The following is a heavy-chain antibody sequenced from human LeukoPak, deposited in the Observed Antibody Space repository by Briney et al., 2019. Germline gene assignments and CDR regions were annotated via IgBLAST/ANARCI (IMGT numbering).Heavy chain of an antibody. D-gene: IGHD3-22*01. CDR2: MNPSRGDT. Sequence: ASVKVSCKASGYTLTSHDINWVRQAPGQGLEWMGWMNPSRGDTGYAQKLQGRVTMTTDTSTSTAYMELRSLRSDDTAVYYCARATPYYYDSSGYYYYYYMDVWGKGTTVTISS. V-gene: IGHV1-8*01. CDR3: ARATPYYYDSSGYYYYYYMDV. J-gene: IGHJ6*03. CDR1: GYTLTSHD.